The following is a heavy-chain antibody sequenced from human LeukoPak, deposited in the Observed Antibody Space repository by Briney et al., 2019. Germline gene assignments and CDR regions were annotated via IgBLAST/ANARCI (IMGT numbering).Heavy chain of an antibody. D-gene: IGHD2-21*02. CDR2: IYSGGST. V-gene: IGHV3-53*01. CDR1: GFTVSSNY. Sequence: GGSLRLSCAASGFTVSSNYMSWVRQAPGKGLEWVSVIYSGGSTYYADSVKGRFTISRDNSKNTLYLQMNSLRAEDTAVYYCARGFVWCGGDCSNAFDIWGQGTMVTVSS. J-gene: IGHJ3*02. CDR3: ARGFVWCGGDCSNAFDI.